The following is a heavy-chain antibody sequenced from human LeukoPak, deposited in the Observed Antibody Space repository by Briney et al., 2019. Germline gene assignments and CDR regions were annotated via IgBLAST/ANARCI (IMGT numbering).Heavy chain of an antibody. Sequence: ASVKVSCKASEYTFTSYDINWVRQATGQGLEWMGWMNPNSGNTGYAQKFQGRVTMTRNTSISTAYMELSSLRSEDTAVYYCARGQLPIYYYYYYYGMDVWGQGTTVTVSS. V-gene: IGHV1-8*01. CDR3: ARGQLPIYYYYYYYGMDV. CDR2: MNPNSGNT. J-gene: IGHJ6*02. D-gene: IGHD1-26*01. CDR1: EYTFTSYD.